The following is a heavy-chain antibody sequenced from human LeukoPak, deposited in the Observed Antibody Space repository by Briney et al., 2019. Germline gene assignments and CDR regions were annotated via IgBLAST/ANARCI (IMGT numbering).Heavy chain of an antibody. CDR1: GGTFSSYA. CDR3: ARGLGYCSSTSCYYDAFDI. J-gene: IGHJ3*02. CDR2: ISAYNGNT. V-gene: IGHV1-18*01. Sequence: ASVEVSCKASGGTFSSYAISWVRQAPGQGLEWMGWISAYNGNTNYAQKLQGRVTMTTDTSTSTAYMELRSLRSDDTAVYYCARGLGYCSSTSCYYDAFDIWGQGTMVTVSS. D-gene: IGHD2-2*01.